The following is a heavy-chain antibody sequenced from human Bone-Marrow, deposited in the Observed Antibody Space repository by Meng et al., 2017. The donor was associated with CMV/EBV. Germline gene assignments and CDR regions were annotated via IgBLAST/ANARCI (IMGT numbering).Heavy chain of an antibody. J-gene: IGHJ4*02. CDR1: GGSTSSGSYC. V-gene: IGHV4-39*01. CDR3: ARLGGAFHDY. Sequence: PETLSLTGTVSGGSTSSGSYCWGWIRQPPGKGLEWIGTIYYSGSTYYNPSLKSRVTISIDTSKNQFSLKLSSVTPADTAVYSCARLGGAFHDYWGQGTLVTVSS. CDR2: IYYSGST. D-gene: IGHD3-16*01.